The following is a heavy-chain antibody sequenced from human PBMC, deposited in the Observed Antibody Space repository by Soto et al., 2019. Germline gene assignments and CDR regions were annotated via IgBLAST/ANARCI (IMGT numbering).Heavy chain of an antibody. D-gene: IGHD3-10*01. J-gene: IGHJ6*03. CDR2: IYYSGST. V-gene: IGHV4-39*01. CDR3: ARATNRFGEFFNYSYRDV. Sequence: PSETLALTCTVYGGSISSSSYYWGWIRQPPGKGLEWIGSIYYSGSTYYNPSLKSRVTISVDTSKNQFSLKLSSVTAADTAVYYCARATNRFGEFFNYSYRDVGGKGTTVTVSS. CDR1: GGSISSSSYY.